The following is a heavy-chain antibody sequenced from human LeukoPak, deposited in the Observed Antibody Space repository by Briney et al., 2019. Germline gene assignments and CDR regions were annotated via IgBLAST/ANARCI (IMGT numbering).Heavy chain of an antibody. J-gene: IGHJ4*02. V-gene: IGHV3-23*01. Sequence: GGSLRLSCAASEFTFSSYAMSWVRQAPGKGLEWVSAITGSGDSGDRTYYADSVKGRFTISRDNSKNTLYLQMNSLRAEDTAVYYCAKETVYYYDSSGYPHYFDYWGQGTLVTVSS. CDR1: EFTFSSYA. CDR2: ITGSGDSGDRT. CDR3: AKETVYYYDSSGYPHYFDY. D-gene: IGHD3-22*01.